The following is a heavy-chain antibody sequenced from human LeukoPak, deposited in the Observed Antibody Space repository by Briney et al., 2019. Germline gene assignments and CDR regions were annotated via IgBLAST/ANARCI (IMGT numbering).Heavy chain of an antibody. J-gene: IGHJ4*02. V-gene: IGHV3-21*01. CDR2: ISSSSSYI. Sequence: PGGSLRLSCAASGFTFSSYSMNWVRQAPGKGLEWVSSISSSSSYIYYADSVKGRFTISRDNAKNSLYLQMNSLRAEDTAVYYCAREDARVTVVQGVIISWSEIDYWGQGTLVTVSS. D-gene: IGHD3-10*01. CDR3: AREDARVTVVQGVIISWSEIDY. CDR1: GFTFSSYS.